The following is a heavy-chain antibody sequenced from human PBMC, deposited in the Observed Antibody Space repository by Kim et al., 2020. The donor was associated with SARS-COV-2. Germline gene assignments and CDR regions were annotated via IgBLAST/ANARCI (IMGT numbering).Heavy chain of an antibody. D-gene: IGHD3-16*02. CDR3: ARVTAYDYRFHYGMDV. Sequence: DSVKGRFTISRDNAKSCLYLQMNSLRAEDMALYYCARVTAYDYRFHYGMDVWGQGTTVTVSS. J-gene: IGHJ6*02. V-gene: IGHV3-20*03.